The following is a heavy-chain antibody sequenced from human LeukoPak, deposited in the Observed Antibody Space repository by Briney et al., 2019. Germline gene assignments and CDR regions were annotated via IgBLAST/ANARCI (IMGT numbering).Heavy chain of an antibody. D-gene: IGHD5-12*01. CDR3: ARVDGWAYSGYDAFAFLRAP. CDR2: VNQTGST. J-gene: IGHJ5*02. V-gene: IGHV4-39*07. CDR1: GGSISSSSYY. Sequence: SETLSLTCTVSGGSISSSSYYWGWIRQPPGKELEWIGRVNQTGSTDYNPSLRSRVIVSVDTSKDQFSLKLSSVTAADTAVYYCARVDGWAYSGYDAFAFLRAPWGQGTLVTVSS.